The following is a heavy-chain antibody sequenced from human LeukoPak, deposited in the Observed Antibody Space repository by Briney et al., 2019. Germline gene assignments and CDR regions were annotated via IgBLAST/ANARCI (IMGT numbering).Heavy chain of an antibody. Sequence: SETLSLTCAVYGGSFSGYYWSWIRQPPGKGLEWIGEINHSGSTNYNPSLKSRVTISVDTSKNQFSLKLSSVTAADTAVYYCANGDYPSYFDYWGQGTLVTVSS. CDR2: INHSGST. J-gene: IGHJ4*02. V-gene: IGHV4-34*01. CDR3: ANGDYPSYFDY. D-gene: IGHD4-17*01. CDR1: GGSFSGYY.